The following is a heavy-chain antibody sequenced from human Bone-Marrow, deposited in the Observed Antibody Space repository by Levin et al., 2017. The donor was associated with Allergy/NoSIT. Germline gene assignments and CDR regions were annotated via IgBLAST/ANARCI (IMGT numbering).Heavy chain of an antibody. CDR1: GYTFTSYY. V-gene: IGHV1-46*01. CDR3: ARVPADVWPRSRYGMDV. Sequence: GESLKISCKASGYTFTSYYMHWVRQAPGQGLEWMGIINPSGGSTSYAQKFQGRVTMTRDTSTSTVYMELSSLRSEDTAVYYCARVPADVWPRSRYGMDVWGQGTTVTVSS. CDR2: INPSGGST. D-gene: IGHD2-8*01. J-gene: IGHJ6*02.